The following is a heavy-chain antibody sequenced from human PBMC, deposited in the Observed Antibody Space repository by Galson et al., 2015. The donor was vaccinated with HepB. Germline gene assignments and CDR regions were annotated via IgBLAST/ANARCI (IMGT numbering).Heavy chain of an antibody. V-gene: IGHV3-30*04. D-gene: IGHD3-22*01. CDR2: ISYDGSNK. CDR3: ALDRVSSSGYYYFDY. Sequence: LRLSCAASGFTFSSYAMHWVRQAPGKGLEWVAVISYDGSNKYFADSVKGRFTISRDNSKNTLYLQMNSLRAEDKAVYYCALDRVSSSGYYYFDYWGQGTLVTVSS. CDR1: GFTFSSYA. J-gene: IGHJ4*02.